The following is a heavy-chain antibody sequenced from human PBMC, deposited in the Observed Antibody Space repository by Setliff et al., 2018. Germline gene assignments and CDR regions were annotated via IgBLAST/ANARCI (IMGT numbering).Heavy chain of an antibody. V-gene: IGHV4-34*01. J-gene: IGHJ4*02. D-gene: IGHD3-9*01. CDR3: AKNSLSLQMNSLRNEDTAVYYCFGAGTCSY. CDR2: INHSGST. CDR1: GGSFSDYY. Sequence: SETLSLTCTVYGGSFSDYYWGWVRQPPGKGLEWIGEINHSGSTNYIPSLKSRLTISVDTSKNQFSLKLSSVKGRFIVSRDNAKNSLSLQMNSLRNEDTAVYYCFGAGTCSYWGQGTRVTVSS.